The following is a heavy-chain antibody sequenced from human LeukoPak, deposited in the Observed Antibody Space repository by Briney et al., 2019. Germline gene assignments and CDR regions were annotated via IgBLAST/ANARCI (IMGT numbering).Heavy chain of an antibody. V-gene: IGHV3-13*01. CDR1: GFTFSSND. D-gene: IGHD3-10*01. CDR3: ARGIPMIRGVIKHLDY. J-gene: IGHJ4*02. CDR2: IGTAGDT. Sequence: PGGSLRLSCAASGFTFSSNDMHWVRHATGKGLEWVSGIGTAGDTYYPGSVKGRFTISRENAKNSLYLQMNSLRAGDTAVYYCARGIPMIRGVIKHLDYWGQGTLVTVSS.